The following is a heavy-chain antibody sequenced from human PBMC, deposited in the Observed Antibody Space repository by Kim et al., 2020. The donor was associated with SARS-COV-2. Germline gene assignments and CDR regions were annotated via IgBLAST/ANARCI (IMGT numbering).Heavy chain of an antibody. CDR3: ARDSIWFGELLRFDY. Sequence: SETLSLTCAVYGGSFSGYYWSWIRQPPGKGLEWIGEINHSGSTNYNPSLKSRVTISVDTSKNQFSLKLSSVTAADTAVYYCARDSIWFGELLRFDYWGQGTLVTVSS. V-gene: IGHV4-34*01. D-gene: IGHD3-10*01. CDR2: INHSGST. CDR1: GGSFSGYY. J-gene: IGHJ4*02.